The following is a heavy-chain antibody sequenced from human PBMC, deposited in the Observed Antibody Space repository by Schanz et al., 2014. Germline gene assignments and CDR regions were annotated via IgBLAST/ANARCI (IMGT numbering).Heavy chain of an antibody. J-gene: IGHJ6*02. Sequence: QVQLVESGGGLVKPGGSLRLSCTASGFTFSDYYMTWIRQAPGKGLEWISYIGSSSTTMYYADSVKGRFTISRDNAKNSLYLQMNSLRDEDTAVYYCARDHPHRGVTGYYNDVWGQGTSVTVSS. CDR1: GFTFSDYY. D-gene: IGHD3-9*01. V-gene: IGHV3-11*04. CDR3: ARDHPHRGVTGYYNDV. CDR2: IGSSSTTM.